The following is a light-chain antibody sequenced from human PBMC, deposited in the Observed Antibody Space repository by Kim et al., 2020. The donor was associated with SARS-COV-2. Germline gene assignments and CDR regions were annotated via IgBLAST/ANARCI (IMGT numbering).Light chain of an antibody. CDR2: QDD. J-gene: IGLJ3*02. Sequence: SVSPGQTASITCSGDDLGDKYTCWYQQKPGQSPLLVIYQDDRRPSGIPVRFSGSNSGNTATLTISGTQAMDGADYYCQTWDGITAVFGGGTQLTVL. V-gene: IGLV3-1*01. CDR1: DLGDKY. CDR3: QTWDGITAV.